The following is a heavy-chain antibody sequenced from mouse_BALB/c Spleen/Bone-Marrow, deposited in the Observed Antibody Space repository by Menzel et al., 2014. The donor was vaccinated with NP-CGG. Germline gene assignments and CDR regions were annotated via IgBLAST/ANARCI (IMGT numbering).Heavy chain of an antibody. V-gene: IGHV14-3*02. CDR3: ARYGNYSYDMDY. D-gene: IGHD2-1*01. CDR2: IDPANGNT. Sequence: EVQLQQSGAELVKPGASVKLSCTATGFNIKDTYMHWVKQRPEQGLEWIGRIDPANGNTKYDPKFQGKATITADTSSNTAYLQLSSLTSEDTAVYYCARYGNYSYDMDYWGQGTSVTVSS. J-gene: IGHJ4*01. CDR1: GFNIKDTY.